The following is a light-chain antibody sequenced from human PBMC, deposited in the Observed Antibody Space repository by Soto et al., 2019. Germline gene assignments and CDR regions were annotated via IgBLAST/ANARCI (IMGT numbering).Light chain of an antibody. CDR1: QSVSSSSY. CDR3: RQYGSSPSYT. J-gene: IGKJ2*01. V-gene: IGKV3-20*01. CDR2: GAS. Sequence: PGARATLSCRASQSVSSSSYLAWYQQKPGQAPRLLIYGASSRATGIPDRFSGSGSATDFTLTISRLEPEDFAVYYCRQYGSSPSYTFVQGTKLEIK.